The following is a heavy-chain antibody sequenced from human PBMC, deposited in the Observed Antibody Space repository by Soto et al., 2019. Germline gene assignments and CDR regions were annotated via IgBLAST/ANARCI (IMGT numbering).Heavy chain of an antibody. CDR2: ISVYNGNT. CDR3: ARDLIAVRSGWFDP. CDR1: GYNFITYG. Sequence: QVQLVQSGAEVKKPGASVKVSCKASGYNFITYGISWVRQAPGQGLEWMGWISVYNGNTKYAEKVQGRVTMTTDTSTSTAYMELRSLRSDDTAVYYCARDLIAVRSGWFDPWGQGTLVTVSS. V-gene: IGHV1-18*01. D-gene: IGHD2-15*01. J-gene: IGHJ5*02.